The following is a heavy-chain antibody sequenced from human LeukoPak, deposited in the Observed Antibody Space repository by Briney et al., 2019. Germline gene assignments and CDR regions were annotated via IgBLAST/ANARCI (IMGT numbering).Heavy chain of an antibody. J-gene: IGHJ5*02. CDR2: INPNSGGT. D-gene: IGHD6-19*01. CDR1: GYTFTGYY. V-gene: IGHV1-2*02. Sequence: ASEKVSCKASGYTFTGYYMHWVRQAPGQGLEWMGWINPNSGGTNYAQKFQGRVTMTRDTSISTAYMELSRLRSDDTAVYYCATERRRQWLVLKNWFDPWGQGTLVTVSS. CDR3: ATERRRQWLVLKNWFDP.